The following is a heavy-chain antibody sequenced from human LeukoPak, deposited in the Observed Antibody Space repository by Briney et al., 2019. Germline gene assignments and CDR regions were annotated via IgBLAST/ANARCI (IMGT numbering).Heavy chain of an antibody. V-gene: IGHV3-23*01. CDR2: ISGTGGST. J-gene: IGHJ4*02. D-gene: IGHD1-26*01. Sequence: RAGGSLRLSCAASGFTFSSYAMSWVRQAPGKGLEWVSAISGTGGSTYYADSVKGRFTISRDNSKNTLNLQMNSLRAEDTAVYYCAKDKWELLSPHFDYWGQGTLVTVSS. CDR3: AKDKWELLSPHFDY. CDR1: GFTFSSYA.